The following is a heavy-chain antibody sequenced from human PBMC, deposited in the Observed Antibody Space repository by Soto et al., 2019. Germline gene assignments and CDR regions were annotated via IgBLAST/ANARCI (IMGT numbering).Heavy chain of an antibody. D-gene: IGHD2-8*01. J-gene: IGHJ5*02. CDR3: VGQMLAPLDA. CDR1: GGRLDSLT. CDR2: IIPVVSMA. V-gene: IGHV1-69*02. Sequence: QVQLVQSGAEVREPGSSVRVSCKASGGRLDSLTISWVRHAPGQGLEWMGRIIPVVSMASSAEKFQDRMKIDADKSTNTIYMEVTNLRAEDTAMYYCVGQMLAPLDAWGQGTPIIASS.